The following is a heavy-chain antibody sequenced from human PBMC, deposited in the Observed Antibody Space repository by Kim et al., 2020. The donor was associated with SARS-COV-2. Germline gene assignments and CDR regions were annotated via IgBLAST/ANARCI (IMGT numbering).Heavy chain of an antibody. J-gene: IGHJ4*02. CDR2: DGDDDK. Sequence: DGDDDKYYSTSLKTRLTISKDTSKNQVVLTMTNMDPVDTATYYCARGPFDFWGPGTLVIVSS. CDR3: ARGPFDF. V-gene: IGHV2-70*12.